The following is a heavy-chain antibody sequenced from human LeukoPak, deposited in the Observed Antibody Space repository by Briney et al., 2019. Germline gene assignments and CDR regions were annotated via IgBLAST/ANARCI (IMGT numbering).Heavy chain of an antibody. CDR3: AKRMFTMIVVVQHHDAFDI. D-gene: IGHD3-22*01. V-gene: IGHV3-23*01. CDR1: VYTFSSYA. Sequence: GGPLRLSCRASVYTFSSYAMSWVPEAPGKGLEGGSAMSGSGGSTYYGDSVKGRFTIYRDNSKNTLYLQMNSLRAEDTAVYYCAKRMFTMIVVVQHHDAFDIWGQGTMVSVSS. CDR2: MSGSGGST. J-gene: IGHJ3*02.